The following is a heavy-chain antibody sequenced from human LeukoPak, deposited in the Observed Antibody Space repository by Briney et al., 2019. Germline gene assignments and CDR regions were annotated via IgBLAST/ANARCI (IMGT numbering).Heavy chain of an antibody. CDR3: AKRGVQGYVDV. CDR2: IIADGETT. D-gene: IGHD1-26*01. Sequence: GGSLRLSCEASGFTFRGFLMHWVRQAPGRGLEWVSSIIADGETTYYAAPVKGRFTISRDNSKNTLTLQMNSLSADDTAVYFCAKRGVQGYVDVWGKGTTVIVSS. V-gene: IGHV3-23*01. J-gene: IGHJ6*03. CDR1: GFTFRGFL.